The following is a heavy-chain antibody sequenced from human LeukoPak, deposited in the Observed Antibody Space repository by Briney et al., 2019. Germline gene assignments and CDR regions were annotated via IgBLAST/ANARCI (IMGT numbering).Heavy chain of an antibody. V-gene: IGHV3-7*01. CDR3: ARGKRVVGFDY. CDR2: IKQDGSEK. CDR1: GFTFSRYA. J-gene: IGHJ4*02. Sequence: GGSLRLSCAASGFTFSRYAMSWVRQAPGKGLEWVANIKQDGSEKYYVDSVKGRFTISRDNAKNSLYLQMNSLRAEDTAVYYCARGKRVVGFDYWGQGTLVTVSS. D-gene: IGHD1-26*01.